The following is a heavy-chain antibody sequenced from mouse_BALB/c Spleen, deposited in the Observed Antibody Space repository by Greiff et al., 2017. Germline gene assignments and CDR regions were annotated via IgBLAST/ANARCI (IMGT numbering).Heavy chain of an antibody. D-gene: IGHD2-10*02. CDR2: INPGSGGT. Sequence: VQLQQSGAELVRPGTSVKVSCKASGYAFTNYLIEWVKQRPGQGLEWIGVINPGSGGTNYNEKFKGKATLTADKSSSTAYMQLSSLTSDDSAVYFCARSKYGNSWFAYWGQGTLVTVSA. V-gene: IGHV1-54*01. J-gene: IGHJ3*01. CDR1: GYAFTNYL. CDR3: ARSKYGNSWFAY.